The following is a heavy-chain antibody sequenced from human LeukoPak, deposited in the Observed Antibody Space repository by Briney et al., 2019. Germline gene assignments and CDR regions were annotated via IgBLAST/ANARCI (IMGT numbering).Heavy chain of an antibody. V-gene: IGHV4-4*07. Sequence: SETLSLTCTVSGGSISTYYWSWIRQPAGKGLKWIGRIYTSGSTNYNPSLKSRVTMSVDTSKSQFSLKLSSVTAADTAVYYCAREEGYCSSTSCSHFDYWGQGTLVTVSS. CDR3: AREEGYCSSTSCSHFDY. D-gene: IGHD2-2*01. CDR2: IYTSGST. J-gene: IGHJ4*02. CDR1: GGSISTYY.